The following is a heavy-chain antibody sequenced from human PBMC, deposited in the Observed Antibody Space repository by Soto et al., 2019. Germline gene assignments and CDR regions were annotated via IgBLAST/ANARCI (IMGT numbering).Heavy chain of an antibody. V-gene: IGHV5-10-1*01. CDR2: IDPSDSQT. J-gene: IGHJ4*02. CDR1: GYSFAGYW. Sequence: PGESLKISCKGSGYSFAGYWITWVRQKPGKGLEWMGRIDPSDSQTYYSPSFRGHVTISVTKSITTVFLQWSSLRASDTAMYYCARQIYDSDNGPNFQYYFDSWGQGTQVT. D-gene: IGHD3-22*01. CDR3: ARQIYDSDNGPNFQYYFDS.